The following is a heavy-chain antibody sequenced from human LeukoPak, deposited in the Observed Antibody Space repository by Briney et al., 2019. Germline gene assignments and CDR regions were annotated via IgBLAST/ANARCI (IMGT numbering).Heavy chain of an antibody. CDR3: ARFSGTNYKGFDY. CDR2: INHSGST. Sequence: PSETLSLTCAVYGGSFSGYYWSWIRQPPGKGLEWIGEINHSGSTNYNPSLKSRVTISVDKSKNQFSLKLSSVTAADTAVYYCARFSGTNYKGFDYWGQGTLVTVSS. V-gene: IGHV4-34*01. D-gene: IGHD2-8*01. J-gene: IGHJ4*02. CDR1: GGSFSGYY.